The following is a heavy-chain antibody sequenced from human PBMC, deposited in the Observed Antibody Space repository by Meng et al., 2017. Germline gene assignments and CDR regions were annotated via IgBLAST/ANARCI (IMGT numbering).Heavy chain of an antibody. CDR2: INPNSGGT. CDR3: ARDYREYCSGGSCYYFDY. CDR1: GYTFTGYY. Sequence: QVQRVQSGAEVKKPGASVKFSCKASGYTFTGYYMHWVRQAPGQGLEWMGRINPNSGGTNYAQKFQGRVTMTRDTSISTAYMELSRLRSDDTAVYYCARDYREYCSGGSCYYFDYWGQGTLVTVSS. J-gene: IGHJ4*02. V-gene: IGHV1-2*06. D-gene: IGHD2-15*01.